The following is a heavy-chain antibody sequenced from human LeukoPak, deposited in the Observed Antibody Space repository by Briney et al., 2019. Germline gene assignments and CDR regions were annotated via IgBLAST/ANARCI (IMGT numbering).Heavy chain of an antibody. V-gene: IGHV3-30*03. CDR1: GFTFSSYS. Sequence: GGSLRLSCAASGFTFSSYSMHWVRQAPGKGLEWVAVISYDGKERFYADSVKGRFTISRDNSKNTVDLQMNSLRAEDMAVYYCARDWGYDSGTYCVYWGQGTLVTVSS. D-gene: IGHD3-10*01. CDR3: ARDWGYDSGTYCVY. CDR2: ISYDGKER. J-gene: IGHJ4*02.